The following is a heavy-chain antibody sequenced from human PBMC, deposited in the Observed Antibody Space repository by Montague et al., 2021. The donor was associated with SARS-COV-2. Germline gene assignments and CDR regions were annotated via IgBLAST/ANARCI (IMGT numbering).Heavy chain of an antibody. CDR1: GGSISSSNYY. D-gene: IGHD6-19*01. CDR3: VAEWLAIYYFDF. CDR2: LFYSGNS. Sequence: SETLSLTCTVAGGSISSSNYYWGWIRQPPGKGLEWIGSLFYSGNSFYDPSLKSRVTISVDTSKNQFSLRLISVTAADTCVYYCVAEWLAIYYFDFWGQGTLVTVSS. V-gene: IGHV4-39*01. J-gene: IGHJ4*02.